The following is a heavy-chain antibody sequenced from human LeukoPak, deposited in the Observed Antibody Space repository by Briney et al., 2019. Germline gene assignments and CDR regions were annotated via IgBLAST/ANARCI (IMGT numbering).Heavy chain of an antibody. Sequence: GGSLRLSCAAPVFPLSSYAMRSGPQAPGKGVEWDSANSGSGGSTYKADSVKGRFTISRANSKNTRYLQMNSLRAEDRAVYYCAKDLQQLVHDYYMDVWGKGTTVTVSS. D-gene: IGHD6-13*01. CDR1: VFPLSSYA. V-gene: IGHV3-23*01. J-gene: IGHJ6*03. CDR2: NSGSGGST. CDR3: AKDLQQLVHDYYMDV.